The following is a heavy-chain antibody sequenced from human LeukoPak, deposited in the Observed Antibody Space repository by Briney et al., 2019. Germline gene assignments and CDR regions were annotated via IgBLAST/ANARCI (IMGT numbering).Heavy chain of an antibody. V-gene: IGHV3-23*01. Sequence: GGSLRLSCAASGFTFSGYTMSWVRQAPGKGLEWVSTISHDGAHTYHTDSVKGRFTISRDNSRNTLFLQMNSLRAEDTAMCYCAKDRNVLAGSYTPLDYWGLGALVTVSS. J-gene: IGHJ4*02. CDR2: ISHDGAHT. CDR1: GFTFSGYT. D-gene: IGHD3-9*01. CDR3: AKDRNVLAGSYTPLDY.